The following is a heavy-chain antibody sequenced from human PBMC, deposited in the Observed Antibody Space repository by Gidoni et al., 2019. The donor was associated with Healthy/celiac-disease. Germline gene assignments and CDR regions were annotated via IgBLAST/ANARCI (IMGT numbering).Heavy chain of an antibody. CDR3: ARGYCSGGSCYVDY. Sequence: EVQLVESGGGLVKPGGSLRLSCAASGFTLRRYWMHWVTQCPGKGLVWLSRINSYGRNTSYAESVKGLFTISRDNAKNTLYLQMNSLRAEDTAVYYCARGYCSGGSCYVDYWGQGTLVTVSS. V-gene: IGHV3-74*01. J-gene: IGHJ4*02. CDR2: INSYGRNT. CDR1: GFTLRRYW. D-gene: IGHD2-15*01.